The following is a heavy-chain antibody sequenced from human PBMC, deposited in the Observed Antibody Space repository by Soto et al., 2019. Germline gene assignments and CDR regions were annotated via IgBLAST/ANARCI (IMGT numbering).Heavy chain of an antibody. CDR2: IGGDGEST. D-gene: IGHD4-17*01. V-gene: IGHV3-23*02. CDR1: GFTFSRYA. CDR3: AQVGGFDP. Sequence: EEQLLESGGGLVKPGGSLRLSCAASGFTFSRYAMSWVRQIPGKGLECVSAIGGDGESTHYGDSVKGRFTISRDNSKNTLYLQLNSLRVEDTAVYYCAQVGGFDPWGQGTLVTVSS. J-gene: IGHJ5*02.